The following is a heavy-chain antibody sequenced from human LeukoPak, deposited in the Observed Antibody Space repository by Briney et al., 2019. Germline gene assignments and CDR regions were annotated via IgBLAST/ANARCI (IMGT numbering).Heavy chain of an antibody. CDR3: ARPRARVTGTTAKVVDYFDY. CDR1: GYTFTSYG. V-gene: IGHV1-18*01. Sequence: ASVKVSCKASGYTFTSYGISWVRQAPGQGLEWMGWISAYNGNTNYAQKLQGRVTMTTDTSTSTAYMELRSLRSDDTAVYYCARPRARVTGTTAKVVDYFDYWGQGTLVTVSS. CDR2: ISAYNGNT. D-gene: IGHD1-7*01. J-gene: IGHJ4*02.